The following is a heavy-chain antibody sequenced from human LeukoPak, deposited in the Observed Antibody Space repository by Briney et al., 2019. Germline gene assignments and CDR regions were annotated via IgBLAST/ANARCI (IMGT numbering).Heavy chain of an antibody. CDR2: INPNSGGT. J-gene: IGHJ5*02. CDR3: ARGRVYCSSTSCSYPNWFDP. Sequence: ASVKVSCKASGYTFTGHYMHWVRQAPGQGLEWMGWINPNSGGTNYAQKFQGWVTMTRDTSISTAYMELSRLRSDDTAVYYCARGRVYCSSTSCSYPNWFDPWGQGTLVTVSS. D-gene: IGHD2-2*01. CDR1: GYTFTGHY. V-gene: IGHV1-2*04.